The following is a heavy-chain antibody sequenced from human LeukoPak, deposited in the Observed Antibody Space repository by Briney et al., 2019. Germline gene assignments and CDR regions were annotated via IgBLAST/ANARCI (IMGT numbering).Heavy chain of an antibody. CDR1: GYTFTGYY. CDR3: ARDKGLWWGGDVGAFDI. D-gene: IGHD2-21*01. V-gene: IGHV1-2*06. CDR2: INPNSGGT. Sequence: GASVKVPCKASGYTFTGYYMHWVRQAPGQGLEWMGRINPNSGGTNYAQKFQGKVTMTRDTSISTAYMELSRLRSDDTAVYYCARDKGLWWGGDVGAFDIWGQGTMVTVSS. J-gene: IGHJ3*02.